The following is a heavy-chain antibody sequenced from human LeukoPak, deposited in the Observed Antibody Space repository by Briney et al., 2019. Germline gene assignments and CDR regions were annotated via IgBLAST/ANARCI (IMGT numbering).Heavy chain of an antibody. CDR2: IRNKAASYTT. CDR3: ARDYSGSLRARFDY. J-gene: IGHJ4*02. D-gene: IGHD6-13*01. CDR1: GFTFGDHY. V-gene: IGHV3-72*01. Sequence: GGSLRLSCAASGFTFGDHYLAWVRQAPGKGLEWVGLIRNKAASYTTEYAASVKGRFTISRDDSKNSVYLQMNSLQTEDTAVYYCARDYSGSLRARFDYWGQGTLVTVSS.